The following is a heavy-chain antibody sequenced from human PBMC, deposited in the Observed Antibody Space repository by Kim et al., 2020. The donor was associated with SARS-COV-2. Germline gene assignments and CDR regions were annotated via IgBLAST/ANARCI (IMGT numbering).Heavy chain of an antibody. CDR2: ISSNGGST. Sequence: GGSLRLSCSASGFTFSSYAMHWVRQAPGKGLEYVSAISSNGGSTYYADSVKGRFTISRDNSKNTLYLQMSSLRAEDTAVYYCVKDPSSYGDYPTYFDYWGQGTLVTVSS. CDR1: GFTFSSYA. V-gene: IGHV3-64D*06. D-gene: IGHD4-17*01. J-gene: IGHJ4*02. CDR3: VKDPSSYGDYPTYFDY.